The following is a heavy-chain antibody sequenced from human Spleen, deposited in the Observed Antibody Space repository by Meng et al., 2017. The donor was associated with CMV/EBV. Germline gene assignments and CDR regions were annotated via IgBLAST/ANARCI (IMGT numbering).Heavy chain of an antibody. Sequence: GGSLRLSCKGSGHTFTTSWIGWVRQMPGKGLEWMGIIYVGDSDRRYSPSFQGHVTISADKSINTVYLHWNSVEASDTAMYYCARQGETSSVGFWGQGTLVTVSS. CDR1: GHTFTTSW. CDR3: ARQGETSSVGF. CDR2: IYVGDSDR. J-gene: IGHJ4*02. V-gene: IGHV5-51*01. D-gene: IGHD3-16*01.